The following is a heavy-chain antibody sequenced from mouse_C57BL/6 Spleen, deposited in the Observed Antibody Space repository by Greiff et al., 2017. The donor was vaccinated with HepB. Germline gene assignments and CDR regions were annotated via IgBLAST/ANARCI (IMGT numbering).Heavy chain of an antibody. J-gene: IGHJ2*01. CDR2: IYPRDGST. V-gene: IGHV1-78*01. CDR3: AKDRKLDEDYFDY. CDR1: GYTFTDHT. Sequence: LQQSDAELVKPGASVKISCKVSGYTFTDHTIHWMKQRPEQGLEWIGYIYPRDGSTKYNEKFKGKATLTADKSSSTAYMQLNSLTSEDSAVYFGAKDRKLDEDYFDYWGQGTTLTVSS.